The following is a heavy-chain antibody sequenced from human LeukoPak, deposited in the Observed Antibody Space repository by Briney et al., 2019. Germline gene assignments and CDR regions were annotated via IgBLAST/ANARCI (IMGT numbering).Heavy chain of an antibody. CDR2: ISGSGGST. D-gene: IGHD1-26*01. V-gene: IGHV3-23*01. CDR1: GFTFDDYG. Sequence: GGSLRLSCAASGFTFDDYGMSWVRHAPGKGLEWVSAISGSGGSTYYADSVKGRFTISRDNSKNTLYLQMNSLRAEDTAVYYCAKDPTYSGSYYWDYWGQGTLVTVSS. J-gene: IGHJ4*02. CDR3: AKDPTYSGSYYWDY.